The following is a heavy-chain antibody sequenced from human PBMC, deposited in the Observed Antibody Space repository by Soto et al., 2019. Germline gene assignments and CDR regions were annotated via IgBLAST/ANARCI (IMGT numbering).Heavy chain of an antibody. Sequence: QVQLVESGGGVVQPGRSLRLSCAASGFTFSSYGMHWVRQAPGKGLEWVAVIWYDGSNKYYADSVKGRFTISRDNSKNTLYLQMNSLRAEDTAVYYCARDQLFHCGGDCYCGYWGQGTLVTVPS. CDR2: IWYDGSNK. V-gene: IGHV3-33*01. D-gene: IGHD2-21*02. J-gene: IGHJ4*02. CDR3: ARDQLFHCGGDCYCGY. CDR1: GFTFSSYG.